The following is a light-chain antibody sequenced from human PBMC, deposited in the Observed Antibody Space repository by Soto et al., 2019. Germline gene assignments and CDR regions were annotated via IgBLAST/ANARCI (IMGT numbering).Light chain of an antibody. Sequence: EIVLTQSPGTLSLSPGERATLSCRASQSISSSYLAWYQQKPGQAPRLLIYAASSRATGIPDRFSGSGSGTDLTITISRLEPEDFAVYYCKQSGSSSYTFGQGTQLEIK. CDR2: AAS. J-gene: IGKJ2*01. V-gene: IGKV3-20*01. CDR1: QSISSSY. CDR3: KQSGSSSYT.